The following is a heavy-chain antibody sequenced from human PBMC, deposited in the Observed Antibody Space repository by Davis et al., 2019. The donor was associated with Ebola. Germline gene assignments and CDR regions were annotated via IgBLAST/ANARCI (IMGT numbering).Heavy chain of an antibody. J-gene: IGHJ6*02. D-gene: IGHD3-16*01. CDR1: GFIFSDFW. CDR3: VRFGMSYLMDV. V-gene: IGHV3-7*01. Sequence: PGGSLRLSCSVSGFIFSDFWMTWVRQAPGKGLEWVSQINQEGSDKYYVDSLRGRFTISRDNAKNSLFLQMSGLRAEDTAVYYCVRFGMSYLMDVWGPGTTVTVSS. CDR2: INQEGSDK.